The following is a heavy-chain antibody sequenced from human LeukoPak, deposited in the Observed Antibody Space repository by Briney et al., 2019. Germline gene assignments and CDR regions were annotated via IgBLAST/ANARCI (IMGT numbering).Heavy chain of an antibody. CDR1: GFTFNTYA. J-gene: IGHJ4*02. CDR3: AKGAYPYYFDY. CDR2: ISSSSSII. V-gene: IGHV3-48*04. Sequence: GGSLRPSCAASGFTFNTYAMNWIRQAPGKGLEWVSFISSSSSIIHYADSVKGRFTISRDNAKNSLYLQMNSLRAEDTALYYCAKGAYPYYFDYWGQGTLVTVSS. D-gene: IGHD2-2*01.